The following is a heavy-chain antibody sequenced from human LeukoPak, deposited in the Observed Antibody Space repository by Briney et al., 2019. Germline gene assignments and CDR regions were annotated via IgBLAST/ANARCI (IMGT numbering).Heavy chain of an antibody. Sequence: PGGSLRLSRAASGFTFSNAWMSWVRQAPGKGRGWVGRIKSKTDGGTPDYAAPVKGRFTISRDDSKNMVFLQMNSLKTEDSAVYYCTTGKSGGRGGNLDYWGQGTLVTVSS. CDR3: TTGKSGGRGGNLDY. V-gene: IGHV3-15*01. CDR2: IKSKTDGGTP. D-gene: IGHD2-15*01. J-gene: IGHJ4*02. CDR1: GFTFSNAW.